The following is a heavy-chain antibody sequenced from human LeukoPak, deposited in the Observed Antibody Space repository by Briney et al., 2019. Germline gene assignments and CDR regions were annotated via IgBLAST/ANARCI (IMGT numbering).Heavy chain of an antibody. V-gene: IGHV3-23*01. CDR2: ISGSGGST. Sequence: GGSLRLSCAASGFTFSSYAMSWVRQAPGKGLEWVSAISGSGGSTYYADSVKDRFTISRDNPKNTLYLQMNSLRAEDTAVYYCAKSGAAAGLFDYWGQGTLVTVSS. CDR1: GFTFSSYA. J-gene: IGHJ4*02. D-gene: IGHD6-13*01. CDR3: AKSGAAAGLFDY.